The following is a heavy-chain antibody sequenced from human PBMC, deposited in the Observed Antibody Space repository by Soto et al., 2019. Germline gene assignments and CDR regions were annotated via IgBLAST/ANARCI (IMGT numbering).Heavy chain of an antibody. CDR1: GGSVSSGSYY. D-gene: IGHD6-19*01. V-gene: IGHV4-61*01. CDR3: ARERLEVYSSGWHDAFDI. Sequence: QVQLQESGPGLVKPSETLSLTCTVSGGSVSSGSYYWSWIRQPPGKGLEWIGYIYYSGSTNYNPSLKSRVTISVDTSKNQFSLKLSSVTAADTAVYYCARERLEVYSSGWHDAFDIWGQGTMVTVSS. J-gene: IGHJ3*02. CDR2: IYYSGST.